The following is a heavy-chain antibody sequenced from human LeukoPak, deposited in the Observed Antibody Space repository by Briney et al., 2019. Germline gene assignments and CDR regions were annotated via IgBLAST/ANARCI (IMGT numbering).Heavy chain of an antibody. V-gene: IGHV3-66*01. CDR3: ARGRRDGYNFAFDC. Sequence: GGSLRLSCAASGFTVSSNYMSWVRQAPGKGLEWVSVIYSGGSTYYADSVKGRFTISRDNSKNTLYLQMNSLRAGDTAVYYCARGRRDGYNFAFDCWGQGTLVTVSS. D-gene: IGHD5-24*01. CDR2: IYSGGST. CDR1: GFTVSSNY. J-gene: IGHJ4*02.